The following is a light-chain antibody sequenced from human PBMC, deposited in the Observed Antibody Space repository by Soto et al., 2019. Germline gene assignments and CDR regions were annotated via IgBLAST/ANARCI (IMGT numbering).Light chain of an antibody. V-gene: IGKV1-8*01. Sequence: AIRMTQSPSSFSASTGDRVTITCRATQGISNYLAWYQQKPGKAPKLLIYRASVLESGVPSRFIGGGSGKNFSLTISYLQSEDFAIYYCQQYNSFPQTFGQGTKLEIK. J-gene: IGKJ2*01. CDR2: RAS. CDR3: QQYNSFPQT. CDR1: QGISNY.